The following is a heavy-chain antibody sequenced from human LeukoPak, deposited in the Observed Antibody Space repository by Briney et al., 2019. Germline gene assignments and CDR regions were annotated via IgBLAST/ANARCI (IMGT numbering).Heavy chain of an antibody. V-gene: IGHV3-7*01. CDR2: IKHDGSEK. J-gene: IGHJ4*02. Sequence: PGGSLRLSCAASGFIFTNYFMSWVRQAPGKGLEWVASIKHDGSEKYYVDSVRGRFTISRDNSKNTLYLQMNSLRAEDTAVYYCAKDSEYAFDYWGQGTLVTVSS. D-gene: IGHD2/OR15-2a*01. CDR1: GFIFTNYF. CDR3: AKDSEYAFDY.